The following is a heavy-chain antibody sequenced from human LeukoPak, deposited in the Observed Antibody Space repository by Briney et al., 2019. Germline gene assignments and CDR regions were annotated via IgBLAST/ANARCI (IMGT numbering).Heavy chain of an antibody. J-gene: IGHJ4*02. CDR2: ISSSSSGSTT. CDR3: AKDIVAAGLFFDY. D-gene: IGHD6-13*01. CDR1: GFSFSDYY. Sequence: GGSLRLSRAASGFSFSDYYMGWIRQAPGKGLDWVSFISSSSSGSTTYYADSVKGRFTISRDNAKNSLYLQMDSLRVEDTAVYYCAKDIVAAGLFFDYWGQGTLVTVSS. V-gene: IGHV3-11*01.